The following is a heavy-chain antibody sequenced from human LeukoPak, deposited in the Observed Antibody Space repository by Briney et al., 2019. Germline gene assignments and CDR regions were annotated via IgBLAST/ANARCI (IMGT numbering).Heavy chain of an antibody. CDR2: LNPNSGGT. J-gene: IGHJ4*02. CDR3: AREPPYCSSTSCYRGGFDY. D-gene: IGHD2-2*02. Sequence: GASVKVSCKASGYTFTGYYMHWVRQAPGQGLEWMGWLNPNSGGTNYAQKLKGRVTKTRDTSISTAYMELSRLRSDDTAVYYCAREPPYCSSTSCYRGGFDYWGQGTLVTVSS. CDR1: GYTFTGYY. V-gene: IGHV1-2*02.